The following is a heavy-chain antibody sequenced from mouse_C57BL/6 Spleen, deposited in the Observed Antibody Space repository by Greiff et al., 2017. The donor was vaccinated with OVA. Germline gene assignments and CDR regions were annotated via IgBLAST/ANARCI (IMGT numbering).Heavy chain of an antibody. D-gene: IGHD4-1*01. J-gene: IGHJ2*01. Sequence: VQLQESGAELARPGASVKLSCKASGYTFTSYGISWVKQRTGQGLEWIGEIHPRSGNTYYNEKFKGKATLTADKSSSTAYMELRSLTSEDSAVYFCAREDLTGTGGYFDYWGQGTTLTVSS. CDR2: IHPRSGNT. V-gene: IGHV1-81*01. CDR3: AREDLTGTGGYFDY. CDR1: GYTFTSYG.